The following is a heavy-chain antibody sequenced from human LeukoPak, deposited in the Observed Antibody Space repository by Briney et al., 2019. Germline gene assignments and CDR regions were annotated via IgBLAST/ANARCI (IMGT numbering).Heavy chain of an antibody. CDR2: IWYDGSNK. V-gene: IGHV3-33*06. CDR1: GFPFSTYG. J-gene: IGHJ6*03. Sequence: GGSLRLSCAASGFPFSTYGMHWVRLAPGKGLEWVAVIWYDGSNKYYADSVKGRFTISRDNSKNTLYLQMNSLRAGDTAVYYCAKASRYCSSTSCPYYYYYYYMDVWGKGTTVTVSS. D-gene: IGHD2-2*01. CDR3: AKASRYCSSTSCPYYYYYYYMDV.